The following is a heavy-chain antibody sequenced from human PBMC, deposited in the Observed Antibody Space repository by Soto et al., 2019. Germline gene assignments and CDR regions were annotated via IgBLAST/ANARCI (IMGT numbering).Heavy chain of an antibody. V-gene: IGHV4-39*01. CDR3: ARLSAAAGTHFDY. CDR2: IYYSGST. CDR1: GGSISSSGYS. Sequence: SETLSLTCAVSGGSISSSGYSWGWIRQPPGKGLEWIGSIYYSGSTYYNPSLKSRVTISVDTSKNQFSLKLSSVTAADTAVYYCARLSAAAGTHFDYWGQGALVTVSS. D-gene: IGHD6-13*01. J-gene: IGHJ4*02.